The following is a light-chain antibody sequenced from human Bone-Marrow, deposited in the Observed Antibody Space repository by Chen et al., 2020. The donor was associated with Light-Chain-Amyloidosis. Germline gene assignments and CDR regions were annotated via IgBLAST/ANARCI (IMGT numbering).Light chain of an antibody. J-gene: IGKJ4*01. CDR2: GSS. V-gene: IGKV3-20*01. CDR3: QQYGTSPLT. Sequence: ELVLTLSPGSLSLSPGEGANLSCRASQTISSNDLTWYQQKFGHAPRPLIYGSSSRATGIPDRFTGSGSGTDFTLTINRLEPEDFAMYYCQQYGTSPLTFGGGTKVEIK. CDR1: QTISSND.